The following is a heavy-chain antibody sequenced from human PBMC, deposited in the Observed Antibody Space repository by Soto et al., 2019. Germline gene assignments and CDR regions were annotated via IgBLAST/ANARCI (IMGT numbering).Heavy chain of an antibody. D-gene: IGHD3-9*01. Sequence: LSLTCTVSGGSISSGGYYWSWIRQHPGKGLEWIGYIYYSGSTYYNPSLKSRVTISVDTSKNQFSLKLSSVTAADTAVYYCARALVYDILTGYYIGGYYFDYWGQGTLVTVSS. CDR1: GGSISSGGYY. CDR3: ARALVYDILTGYYIGGYYFDY. J-gene: IGHJ4*02. V-gene: IGHV4-31*03. CDR2: IYYSGST.